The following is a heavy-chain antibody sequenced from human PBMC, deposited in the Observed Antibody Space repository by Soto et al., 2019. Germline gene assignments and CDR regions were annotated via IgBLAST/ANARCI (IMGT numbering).Heavy chain of an antibody. CDR3: AKGADDYGDYPRIRHYYYYYYMDV. Sequence: PGGSLRLSCAASGFTFSSYGMHWVRQAPGKGLEWVAVISYDGSNKYYADSVKGRFTISRDNSKNTLYLQMNSLRAEDTAVYYCAKGADDYGDYPRIRHYYYYYYMDVWGKGTTVTVSS. CDR1: GFTFSSYG. J-gene: IGHJ6*03. D-gene: IGHD4-17*01. CDR2: ISYDGSNK. V-gene: IGHV3-30*18.